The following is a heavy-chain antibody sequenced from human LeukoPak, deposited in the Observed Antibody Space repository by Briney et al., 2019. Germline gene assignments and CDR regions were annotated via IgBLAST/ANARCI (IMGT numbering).Heavy chain of an antibody. D-gene: IGHD5-18*01. CDR3: ARDLAYSRLDY. V-gene: IGHV3-7*01. CDR2: INQPGSQK. J-gene: IGHJ4*02. Sequence: GGSLRLSCVASGFTFSYSWMIWVRQAPGKGLEWVANINQPGSQKYHVDSVKGRFTISRDNAENSLYLQMNSLRVEDTAFYYCARDLAYSRLDYWGQGMLVTVSS. CDR1: GFTFSYSW.